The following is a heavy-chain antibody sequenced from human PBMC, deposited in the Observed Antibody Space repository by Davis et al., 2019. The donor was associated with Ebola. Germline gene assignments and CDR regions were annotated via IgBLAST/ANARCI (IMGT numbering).Heavy chain of an antibody. J-gene: IGHJ4*02. CDR1: GFTFDDYA. D-gene: IGHD3-10*01. CDR2: ISWNSGTK. Sequence: PGGSLRLSCAASGFTFDDYAMHWVRQAPGKGVEWVSGISWNSGTKGYADSVKGRFTISRDNAKNSLYLQMNSLTAEDTALYYCAKDIWFGDGFDYWGQGTLVTVSS. V-gene: IGHV3-9*01. CDR3: AKDIWFGDGFDY.